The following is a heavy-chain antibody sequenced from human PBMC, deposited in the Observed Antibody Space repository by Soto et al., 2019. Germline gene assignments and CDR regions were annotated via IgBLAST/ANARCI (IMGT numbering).Heavy chain of an antibody. Sequence: QVQLQESGPGLVKPSGTLSLTCAVSGGSISSSNWWSWVRQPPGKGLEWIGEIYHSGSTNYNPSRKSRVTISVDKSKNQFSLKLSSVTAADTAVYYCASKSTYYDFWSGYSWYFDLWGRGTLVTVSS. J-gene: IGHJ2*01. CDR3: ASKSTYYDFWSGYSWYFDL. CDR2: IYHSGST. V-gene: IGHV4-4*02. D-gene: IGHD3-3*01. CDR1: GGSISSSNW.